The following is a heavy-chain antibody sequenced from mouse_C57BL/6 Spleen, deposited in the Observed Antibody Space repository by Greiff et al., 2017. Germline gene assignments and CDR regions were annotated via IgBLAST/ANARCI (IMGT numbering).Heavy chain of an antibody. CDR3: ARGGWLLQYYFDY. Sequence: EVKLVESGGGLVKPGGSLKLSCAASGFTFSDYGMHWVRQAPEKGLEWVAYISSGSSTIYYADTVKGRFTISRDNAKNTLFLQMTSLRSEDTAMYYCARGGWLLQYYFDYWGQGTTLTVSS. J-gene: IGHJ2*01. CDR2: ISSGSSTI. V-gene: IGHV5-17*01. CDR1: GFTFSDYG. D-gene: IGHD2-3*01.